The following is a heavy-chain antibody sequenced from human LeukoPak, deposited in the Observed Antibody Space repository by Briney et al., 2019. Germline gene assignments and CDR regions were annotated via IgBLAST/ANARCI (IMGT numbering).Heavy chain of an antibody. D-gene: IGHD3-22*01. CDR3: ARDRTDYYDSSGYILDY. J-gene: IGHJ4*02. Sequence: GRSLRLSCAASGFTFSSYGMHWVRQAPGKGLEWVAVIWYDGSNKYYADSVKGRFTISRDNSKSTLYLQMNSLRAEDTAVYYCARDRTDYYDSSGYILDYWGQGTLVTVSS. CDR1: GFTFSSYG. CDR2: IWYDGSNK. V-gene: IGHV3-33*01.